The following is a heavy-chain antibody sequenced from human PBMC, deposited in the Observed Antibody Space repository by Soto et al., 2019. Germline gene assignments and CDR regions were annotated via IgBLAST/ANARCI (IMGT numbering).Heavy chain of an antibody. V-gene: IGHV3-9*01. J-gene: IGHJ3*02. Sequence: GGSLRLSCAASGFTFDDYAMHWVRQAPGKGLEWVSGISWNSGSIGYADSVKGRFTISRDNAKNSLYLQMNSLRAEDTALYYCAKDNSFHYTHAFDIWGQGTMVTVSS. CDR1: GFTFDDYA. D-gene: IGHD4-4*01. CDR3: AKDNSFHYTHAFDI. CDR2: ISWNSGSI.